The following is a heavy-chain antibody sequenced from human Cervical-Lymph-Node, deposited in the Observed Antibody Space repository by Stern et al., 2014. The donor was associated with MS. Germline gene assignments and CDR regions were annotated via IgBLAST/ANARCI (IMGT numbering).Heavy chain of an antibody. CDR2: IIPIVGTA. CDR1: GGTFNVYA. Sequence: QVQLVESGAEVKKPGSSVKVSCQASGGTFNVYAINWLRQAPGQGLEWMGGIIPIVGTANYAQKCQGRVTITADESTRTSSMQLSSLRSNDTAVYYCARDGRHRDNYGLDVWGQGTTVIVSS. D-gene: IGHD2-15*01. V-gene: IGHV1-69*01. CDR3: ARDGRHRDNYGLDV. J-gene: IGHJ6*02.